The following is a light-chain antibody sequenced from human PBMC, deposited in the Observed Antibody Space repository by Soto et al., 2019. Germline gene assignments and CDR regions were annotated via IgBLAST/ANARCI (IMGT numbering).Light chain of an antibody. CDR3: SSYTSSSTYV. J-gene: IGLJ1*01. Sequence: QSALTQPASVSGSPGQSITISCTGTSSDVGSYKYVSWYQHHPGKAPKLMIYDVSNRPSGVSDRFSGSKSGNTASLTISGLQAEDGADYYCSSYTSSSTYVFGTGTKLTVL. V-gene: IGLV2-14*03. CDR2: DVS. CDR1: SSDVGSYKY.